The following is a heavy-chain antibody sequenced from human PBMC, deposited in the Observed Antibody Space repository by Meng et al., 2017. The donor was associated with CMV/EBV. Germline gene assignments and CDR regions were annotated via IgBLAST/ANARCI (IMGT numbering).Heavy chain of an antibody. CDR1: GYTATDYY. D-gene: IGHD6-13*01. J-gene: IGHJ4*02. V-gene: IGHV1-2*02. CDR3: ATRSSRTDGLTD. Sequence: CKTSGYTATDYYIHWVRQAPGRGLEWMGWINPDSGATKFALKFQGRVTMTRDTSINTAYLEVGSLRSDDTAVYSCATRSSRTDGLTDWGQGTLVTVSS. CDR2: INPDSGAT.